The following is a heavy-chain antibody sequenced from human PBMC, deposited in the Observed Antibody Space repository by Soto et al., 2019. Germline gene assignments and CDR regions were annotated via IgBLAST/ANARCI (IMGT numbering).Heavy chain of an antibody. D-gene: IGHD4-17*01. V-gene: IGHV3-64*01. CDR3: ARDGLRQYALDI. CDR1: GFTSISYC. Sequence: GGSLRLSGTASGFTSISYCMTWVRQAPGKGLEYVSDINSNGGIKYYANSVKGRFTISRDNSKNTLYLQMGSLRAEDMAVYYCARDGLRQYALDIWGQGTMVTVSS. CDR2: INSNGGIK. J-gene: IGHJ3*02.